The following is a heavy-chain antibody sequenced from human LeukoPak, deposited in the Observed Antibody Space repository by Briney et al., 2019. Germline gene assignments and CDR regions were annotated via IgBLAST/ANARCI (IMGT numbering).Heavy chain of an antibody. Sequence: SETLSLTCTVSGGSISSSSAYWGWIRQPAGKGLEWIGSIYYTKNTHYNPSLESRVTISADTSKNQFSLTLGSVSATDTAVYYCASPRGFSYGYFDYWGQGTLVTVSS. V-gene: IGHV4-39*01. J-gene: IGHJ4*02. CDR2: IYYTKNT. D-gene: IGHD5-18*01. CDR1: GGSISSSSAY. CDR3: ASPRGFSYGYFDY.